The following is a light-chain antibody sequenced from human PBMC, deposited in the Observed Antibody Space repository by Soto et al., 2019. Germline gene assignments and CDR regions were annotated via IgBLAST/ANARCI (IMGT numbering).Light chain of an antibody. Sequence: ETVITQSPATLSVSPGERATLSCRASQSISRSLAWYQQKPGQAPRLLISDASTRATGIPARFSGSGSGTDFTLTISSLQSEDFAVYYCQQYNNWPPWTFGQGTKVDIK. CDR2: DAS. CDR1: QSISRS. J-gene: IGKJ1*01. V-gene: IGKV3-15*01. CDR3: QQYNNWPPWT.